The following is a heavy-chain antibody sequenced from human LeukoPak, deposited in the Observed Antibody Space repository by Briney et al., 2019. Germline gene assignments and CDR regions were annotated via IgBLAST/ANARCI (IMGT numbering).Heavy chain of an antibody. CDR3: ARAEGYGGELDS. Sequence: SETLSLTCIVSGGSVSSNNYYWGWIRQPPGKGLEWIGSIYYSGRTYYNPSLKSRVTISVDTSKNQFSLKLRSVTAADTAVYYCARAEGYGGELDSWGQGTLVTVSS. D-gene: IGHD4-23*01. V-gene: IGHV4-39*01. J-gene: IGHJ4*02. CDR1: GGSVSSNNYY. CDR2: IYYSGRT.